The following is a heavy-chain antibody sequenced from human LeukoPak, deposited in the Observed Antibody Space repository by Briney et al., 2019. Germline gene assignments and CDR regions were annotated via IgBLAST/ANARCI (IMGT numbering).Heavy chain of an antibody. J-gene: IGHJ6*04. CDR2: ISSSGSTI. CDR3: AELGITMIGGI. CDR1: GFTFGSYA. Sequence: GGSLRLSCTAFGFTFGSYAMNWVRQAPGKGLEWVSYISSSGSTIYYADSVKGRFTISIDNAKNSLYLQMNSLRAEDTAVYYCAELGITMIGGIWGKGTTVTISS. V-gene: IGHV3-48*03. D-gene: IGHD3-10*02.